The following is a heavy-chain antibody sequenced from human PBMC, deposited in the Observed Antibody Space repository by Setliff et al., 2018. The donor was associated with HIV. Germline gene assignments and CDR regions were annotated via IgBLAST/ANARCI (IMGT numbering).Heavy chain of an antibody. CDR2: IYTSGST. J-gene: IGHJ5*02. V-gene: IGHV4-61*09. CDR1: GGSISSGSYN. CDR3: ARGINGYYYDSSGYYH. Sequence: SETLSLTCTVSGGSISSGSYNWSCIRQPAGKGLEWIGHIYTSGSTNYTPSLKSRVTISVDTSKNQFSLKLSSVTAADTAVYYCARGINGYYYDSSGYYHWGQGTLVTVSS. D-gene: IGHD3-22*01.